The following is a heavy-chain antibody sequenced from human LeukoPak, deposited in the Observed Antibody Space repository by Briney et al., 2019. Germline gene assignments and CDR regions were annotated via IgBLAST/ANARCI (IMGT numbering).Heavy chain of an antibody. CDR3: ARAAKWEFYHYYMDV. V-gene: IGHV3-48*01. CDR2: ISNGSGNR. Sequence: PGGSLILSCVASEFTFSSYSMIWVRQAPGKGLEWISYISNGSGNRYYADSVKGRFTISRDNAKNLLYLQMNNLRADDTAVYYCARAAKWEFYHYYMDVWGKGTTVAVSS. D-gene: IGHD1-26*01. CDR1: EFTFSSYS. J-gene: IGHJ6*03.